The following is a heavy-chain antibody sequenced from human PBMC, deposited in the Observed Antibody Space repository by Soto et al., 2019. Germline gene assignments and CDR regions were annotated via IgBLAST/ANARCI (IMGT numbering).Heavy chain of an antibody. CDR3: ARAYYYDSGAYQNAFDI. J-gene: IGHJ3*02. Sequence: QVQLVESGGGVVQPGRSLRLSCLASGFTFSSHGMHWARQAPGKGLEWVALIWYDGTNKYYADSVKGRFTISSDNSKNTLYLQMNSLRAEDTAVYYCARAYYYDSGAYQNAFDIWGQGTMVTVSS. CDR2: IWYDGTNK. CDR1: GFTFSSHG. V-gene: IGHV3-33*01. D-gene: IGHD3-22*01.